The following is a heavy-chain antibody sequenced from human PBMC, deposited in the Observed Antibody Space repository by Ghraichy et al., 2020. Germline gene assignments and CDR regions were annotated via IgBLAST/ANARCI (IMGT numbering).Heavy chain of an antibody. D-gene: IGHD3-16*01. CDR1: GFTVSSNY. CDR2: IYSAGST. CDR3: ARDLTLGSVNYGGLPHY. J-gene: IGHJ4*02. Sequence: GGSLRLSCAASGFTVSSNYMSWVRQAPGKGLECVSVIYSAGSTYYADSVKGRFTISRDNSKNTLYLQMSSLRAEDTAIYYCARDLTLGSVNYGGLPHYWGQGTLVTVSS. V-gene: IGHV3-53*01.